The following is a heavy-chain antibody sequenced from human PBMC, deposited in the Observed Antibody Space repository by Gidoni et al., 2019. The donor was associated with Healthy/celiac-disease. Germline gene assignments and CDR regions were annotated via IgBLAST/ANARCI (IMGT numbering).Heavy chain of an antibody. CDR1: GGTFSSYT. J-gene: IGHJ3*02. CDR2: IIPILGIA. D-gene: IGHD3-22*01. V-gene: IGHV1-69*02. Sequence: QVQLVQSGAEVKKPGSSVKVSCKASGGTFSSYTISWVRQAPGQGLEWMGRIIPILGIANYAQKFQGRVTITADKSTSTAYMELSSLRSEDTAVYYCARLDYYDSSGYYGPSHAFDIWGQGTMVTVSS. CDR3: ARLDYYDSSGYYGPSHAFDI.